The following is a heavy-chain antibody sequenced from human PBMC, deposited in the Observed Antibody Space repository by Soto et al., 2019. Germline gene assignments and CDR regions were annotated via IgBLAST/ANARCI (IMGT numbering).Heavy chain of an antibody. Sequence: EVQLVESGGGLVQPGGSLRLSCAASGFTFSSYSMNWVRQAPGKGLEWVSYISSSSSTIYYADSVKGRFTISRDNAKNSLYLQMNSLRDEDTAVYYCARGYARLRLGELSLFDYWGQGTLVTVSS. V-gene: IGHV3-48*02. CDR1: GFTFSSYS. CDR3: ARGYARLRLGELSLFDY. D-gene: IGHD3-16*02. CDR2: ISSSSSTI. J-gene: IGHJ4*02.